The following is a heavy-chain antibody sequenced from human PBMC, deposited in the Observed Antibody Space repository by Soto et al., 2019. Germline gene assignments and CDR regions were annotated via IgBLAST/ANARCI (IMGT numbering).Heavy chain of an antibody. Sequence: GGSLRLACAASGFTFSSYAMSWVRQAPGKGLEWVSGISGSGGSTHYADSVKGRLTISRDNSKNTLYLQMNSLRAEDTAVYYCAKDRGRGYDSWGQGTLVTVSS. CDR1: GFTFSSYA. J-gene: IGHJ1*01. V-gene: IGHV3-23*01. D-gene: IGHD5-12*01. CDR2: ISGSGGST. CDR3: AKDRGRGYDS.